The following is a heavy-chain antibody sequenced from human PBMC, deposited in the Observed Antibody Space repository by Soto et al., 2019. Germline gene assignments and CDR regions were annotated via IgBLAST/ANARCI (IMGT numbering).Heavy chain of an antibody. CDR3: GRGDYANAFDI. V-gene: IGHV4-30-2*01. CDR1: GGSISSGGYS. Sequence: QLQLQESGSGLVTPSQTLSLTCAVSGGSISSGGYSWNWIRQPPGKGLEWIGNIYHSGSTYYTESLKGRGTISVDRSKNQFSLKLSSVAAADTAVYYCGRGDYANAFDIWGQGTMVTVSS. J-gene: IGHJ3*02. CDR2: IYHSGST. D-gene: IGHD4-17*01.